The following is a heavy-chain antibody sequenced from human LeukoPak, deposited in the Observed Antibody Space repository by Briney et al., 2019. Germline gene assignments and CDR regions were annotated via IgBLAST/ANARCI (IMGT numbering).Heavy chain of an antibody. D-gene: IGHD6-13*01. CDR3: ARGSSGWYYD. CDR2: ISPKSGDT. CDR1: GYTFTDYY. J-gene: IGHJ4*02. Sequence: ASVKVSCKASGYTFTDYYLHWVRQAPGQGLEWLGWISPKSGDTNFAQKFQGRVTMTRDTAINTAYLELSRLRSDDTAVYYCARGSSGWYYDWGQGTLVTVSS. V-gene: IGHV1-2*02.